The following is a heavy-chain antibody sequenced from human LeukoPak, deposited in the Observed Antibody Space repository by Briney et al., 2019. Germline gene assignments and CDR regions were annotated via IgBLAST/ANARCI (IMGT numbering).Heavy chain of an antibody. V-gene: IGHV4-38-2*02. D-gene: IGHD2-2*03. CDR3: AREVLDFDY. CDR1: GYSISSGYY. J-gene: IGHJ4*02. CDR2: IYHSGST. Sequence: SETLSLTCAVSGYSISSGYYWGWIRQPPGKGLEWIGSIYHSGSTYYNPSLKSRVTISVGTSKNQFSLKLSSVTAADTAVYYCAREVLDFDYWGQGTLVTVSS.